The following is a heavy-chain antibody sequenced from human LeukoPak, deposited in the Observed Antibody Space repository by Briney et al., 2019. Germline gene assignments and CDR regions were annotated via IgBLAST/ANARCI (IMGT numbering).Heavy chain of an antibody. J-gene: IGHJ6*04. CDR1: GFTFSRYE. CDR2: ISSSGSTI. D-gene: IGHD3-10*02. CDR3: AELGITMIGGV. V-gene: IGHV3-48*03. Sequence: GGSLRLSCAASGFTFSRYEMSWVRQAAGKGLEWVSYISSSGSTIYYADCGKGRFTISRHNAKNSLYLQMNSLRAEDTAVYYCAELGITMIGGVWGKGTTVTISS.